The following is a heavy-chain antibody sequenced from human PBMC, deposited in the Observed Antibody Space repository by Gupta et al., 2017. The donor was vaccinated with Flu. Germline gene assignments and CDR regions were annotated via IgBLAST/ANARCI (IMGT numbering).Heavy chain of an antibody. J-gene: IGHJ4*02. CDR3: ARGVYSYGPTQIYYFDY. CDR2: IYYSGST. Sequence: QVQLQESGPGLVKPSETLSLTCTVSGGSISSYYWSWIRQPPGKGLEWIGYIYYSGSTNYNPSLKSRVTISVDTSKNQFSLKLSSVTAADTAVYYCARGVYSYGPTQIYYFDYWGQGTLVTVSS. V-gene: IGHV4-59*01. CDR1: GGSISSYY. D-gene: IGHD5-18*01.